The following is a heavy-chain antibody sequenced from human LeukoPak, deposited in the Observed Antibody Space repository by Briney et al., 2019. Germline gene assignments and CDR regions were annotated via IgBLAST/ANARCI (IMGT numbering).Heavy chain of an antibody. CDR3: AKEGNYYYGSGSYYPPDY. Sequence: GGSLRLSCAASGFTFSSYGMHWVRQAPGKGLEWVAFIRYDGSNKYYADSVKGRFTISRDNSKNTLYLQMNSLRAEDTAVYYCAKEGNYYYGSGSYYPPDYWGQGTLVTVSS. V-gene: IGHV3-30*02. D-gene: IGHD3-10*01. J-gene: IGHJ4*02. CDR1: GFTFSSYG. CDR2: IRYDGSNK.